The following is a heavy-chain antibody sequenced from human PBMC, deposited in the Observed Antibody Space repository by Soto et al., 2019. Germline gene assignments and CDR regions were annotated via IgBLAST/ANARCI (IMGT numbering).Heavy chain of an antibody. CDR3: ATDLYYYDSSGYYLEYFQH. Sequence: GGSLRLSCAASGFTFSNAWMSWVRQAPGKGLEWVGRIKRKTDGGTTDYAAPVKGRFTISRDDSKNTLYLQMNSLKTEDTAVYYCATDLYYYDSSGYYLEYFQHWGQGTLVTVSS. CDR1: GFTFSNAW. D-gene: IGHD3-22*01. V-gene: IGHV3-15*01. CDR2: IKRKTDGGTT. J-gene: IGHJ1*01.